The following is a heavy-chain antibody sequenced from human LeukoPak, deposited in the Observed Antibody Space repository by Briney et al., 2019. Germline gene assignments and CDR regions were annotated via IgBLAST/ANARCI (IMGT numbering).Heavy chain of an antibody. V-gene: IGHV3-49*03. CDR3: TRGKWELLSGDY. D-gene: IGHD1-26*01. Sequence: GGSLRLSCAASGFTFSNAWMSWFRQAPGKGLEWVGFIRSKAYGGTTEYAASVKGRFTISRDDSKSIAYLQMNSLKTEDTAVYYCTRGKWELLSGDYWGQGTLVTVSS. J-gene: IGHJ4*02. CDR1: GFTFSNAW. CDR2: IRSKAYGGTT.